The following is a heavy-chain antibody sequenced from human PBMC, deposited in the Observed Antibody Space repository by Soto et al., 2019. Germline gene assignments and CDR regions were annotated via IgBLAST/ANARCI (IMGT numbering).Heavy chain of an antibody. CDR2: INPNSGGT. J-gene: IGHJ4*02. CDR3: AKDNRRMRGYDY. CDR1: GYTFTGYY. Sequence: GASVKASCKASGYTFTGYYMHWVRQAPGQGLEWMGWINPNSGGTNYAQKFQGWVTMTRDTSISTAYMELSRLRADDTAVYYCAKDNRRMRGYDYWGQGILVTVSS. D-gene: IGHD5-12*01. V-gene: IGHV1-2*04.